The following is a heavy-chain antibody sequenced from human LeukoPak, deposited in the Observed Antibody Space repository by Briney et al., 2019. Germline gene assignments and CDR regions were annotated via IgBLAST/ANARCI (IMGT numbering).Heavy chain of an antibody. D-gene: IGHD6-25*01. CDR2: INQIGGVK. CDR1: GFRFSTFW. V-gene: IGHV3-7*01. Sequence: GESLRLSCAASGFRFSTFWMSWVRQAPGKGLDWVANINQIGGVKHYADSVKGRFTISRDNAKNSLYLQMTSLRADDTAVYYCATSDDAAGTSWGQGTLVTVSS. CDR3: ATSDDAAGTS. J-gene: IGHJ5*02.